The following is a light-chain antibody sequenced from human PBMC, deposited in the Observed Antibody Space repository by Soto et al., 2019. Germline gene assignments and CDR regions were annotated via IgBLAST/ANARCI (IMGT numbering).Light chain of an antibody. V-gene: IGKV3-20*01. CDR3: QQYAITPWA. CDR2: GAS. CDR1: QSVSSSY. J-gene: IGKJ5*01. Sequence: EIVLTQSPGTLSLSPGERATLSCRASQSVSSSYLAWYQQKPGQAPRLLIYGASSRATGIPDRFSGSGSGTDFSLYISRLEPEDFAVYYCQQYAITPWAFGQGTRMEIK.